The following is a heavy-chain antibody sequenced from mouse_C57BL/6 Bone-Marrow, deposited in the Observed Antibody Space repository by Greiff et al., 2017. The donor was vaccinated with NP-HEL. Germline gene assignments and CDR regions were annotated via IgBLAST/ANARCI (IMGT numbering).Heavy chain of an antibody. Sequence: VQLQQPGAELVKPGASVKLSCKASGYTFTSYWMHWVKQRPGQGLEWIGMIHPNSGSTNYNEKFKSKATLTVDKSSSTAYMQLSSLTSEDSAVYYCAPIYYDYEDYFDVWGTGTTVTVSS. CDR2: IHPNSGST. CDR1: GYTFTSYW. V-gene: IGHV1-64*01. CDR3: APIYYDYEDYFDV. D-gene: IGHD2-4*01. J-gene: IGHJ1*03.